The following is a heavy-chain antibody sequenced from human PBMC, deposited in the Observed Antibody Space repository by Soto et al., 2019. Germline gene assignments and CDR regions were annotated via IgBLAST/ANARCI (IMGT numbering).Heavy chain of an antibody. Sequence: ASVKVSCKASGYTFTSYGISWVRQAPGQGLEWMGWISAYNGNTNYAQKLQGRVTMTTDTSTSTAYMELRSLRSDDTAVYYCARDPPSSSSWYETYQPPNAPTWFDPWGQGTLVTAPQ. CDR1: GYTFTSYG. CDR3: ARDPPSSSSWYETYQPPNAPTWFDP. J-gene: IGHJ5*02. V-gene: IGHV1-18*01. CDR2: ISAYNGNT. D-gene: IGHD6-13*01.